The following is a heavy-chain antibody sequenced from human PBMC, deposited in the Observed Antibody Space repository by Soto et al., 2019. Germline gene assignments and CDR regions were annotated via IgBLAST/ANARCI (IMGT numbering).Heavy chain of an antibody. D-gene: IGHD1-1*01. V-gene: IGHV4-34*01. CDR1: GGSFSGYY. CDR3: AGGGTDHAFDI. CDR2: INHSGST. J-gene: IGHJ3*02. Sequence: SETLSLTCAVYGGSFSGYYWSWIRQPPGKGLEWIGEINHSGSTNYNPSLKSRVTISVDTSKNQFSLKLSSVTAADTAVYYCAGGGTDHAFDIWGQGTMVTVSS.